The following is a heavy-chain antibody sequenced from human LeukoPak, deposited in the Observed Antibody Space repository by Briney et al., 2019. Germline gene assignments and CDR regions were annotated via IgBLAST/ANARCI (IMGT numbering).Heavy chain of an antibody. CDR3: ARDSSGYSYFDY. CDR2: IYYSGS. V-gene: IGHV4-59*01. CDR1: GGSISTYY. J-gene: IGHJ4*02. Sequence: PSETLSLTCTVSGGSISTYYWSWIRQPPGKGLEWIGYIYYSGSNYNPSLKSRVTISVDTSKNQFSPKLSSVTAADTAVYYCARDSSGYSYFDYWGQGTLVTVSS. D-gene: IGHD3-22*01.